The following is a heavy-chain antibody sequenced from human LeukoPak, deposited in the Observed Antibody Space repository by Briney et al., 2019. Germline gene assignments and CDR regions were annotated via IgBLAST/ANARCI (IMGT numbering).Heavy chain of an antibody. CDR2: IYYSGST. D-gene: IGHD3-22*01. Sequence: PSETLSLTCTVSGGSISSYYWSWIRQPPGKGLEWIGYIYYSGSTNYNPSLKSRVTISVDTSKNQFSLKLRSVTAADTAVYYCARDRYYYDTSGSIRFDYWGQGTLVTASS. V-gene: IGHV4-59*01. CDR1: GGSISSYY. CDR3: ARDRYYYDTSGSIRFDY. J-gene: IGHJ4*02.